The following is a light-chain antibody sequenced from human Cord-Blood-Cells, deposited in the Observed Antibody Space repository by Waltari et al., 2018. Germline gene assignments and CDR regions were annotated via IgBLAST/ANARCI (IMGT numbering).Light chain of an antibody. Sequence: DIVMTQSPLSLPVTPGEPASISCRSSQSLLHSNGYNYLDWYLQKPGQSPQLLIYLGSNRASWVPDRFSGSRSGTDFTLKISRVEAEDVGVYYCMQALQTPFTFGPGTKVDIK. CDR2: LGS. J-gene: IGKJ3*01. CDR3: MQALQTPFT. CDR1: QSLLHSNGYNY. V-gene: IGKV2-28*01.